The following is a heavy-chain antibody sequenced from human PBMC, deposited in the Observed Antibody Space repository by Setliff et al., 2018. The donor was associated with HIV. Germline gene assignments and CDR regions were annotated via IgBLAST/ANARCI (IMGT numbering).Heavy chain of an antibody. CDR2: IHVSGST. Sequence: PSETLSLTCTVSGGSMNANHWSWIRQSPGKGPEWIAYIHVSGSTYFNPSLSSRVTISIDTSNNQFSLKLSSVTAADTAVYYCARVERYCSGGSCYGFDYWGQGTLVTVSS. J-gene: IGHJ4*02. D-gene: IGHD2-15*01. CDR3: ARVERYCSGGSCYGFDY. CDR1: GGSMNANH. V-gene: IGHV4-59*08.